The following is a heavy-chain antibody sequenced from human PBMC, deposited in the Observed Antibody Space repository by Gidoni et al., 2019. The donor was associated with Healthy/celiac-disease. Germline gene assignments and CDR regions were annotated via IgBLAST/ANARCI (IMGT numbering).Heavy chain of an antibody. D-gene: IGHD3-10*01. Sequence: QVQLVESGGGVVQPGRSLRLSCAASGFTFSSYGMHWVRQAPGKGLEWVAVISYDGSNKYYADSVKGRFTISRDNSKNTLYLQMNSLRAEDTAVYYCAKDGGLLWFGKLIYGMDVWGQGTTVTVSS. J-gene: IGHJ6*02. CDR1: GFTFSSYG. V-gene: IGHV3-30*18. CDR2: ISYDGSNK. CDR3: AKDGGLLWFGKLIYGMDV.